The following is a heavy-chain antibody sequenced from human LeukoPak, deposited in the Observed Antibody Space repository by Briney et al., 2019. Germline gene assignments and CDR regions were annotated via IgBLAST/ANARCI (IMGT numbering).Heavy chain of an antibody. CDR3: ARGAAAAGPYAFDI. Sequence: GGSLRLSRAASGFTFSSYAMHWVRQAPGKGLEWVAVISYDGSNKYYADSVKGRFTISRDNSKNTLYLQMNSLRAEDTAVYYCARGAAAAGPYAFDIWGQGTMVTVSS. CDR1: GFTFSSYA. J-gene: IGHJ3*02. V-gene: IGHV3-30-3*01. CDR2: ISYDGSNK. D-gene: IGHD6-13*01.